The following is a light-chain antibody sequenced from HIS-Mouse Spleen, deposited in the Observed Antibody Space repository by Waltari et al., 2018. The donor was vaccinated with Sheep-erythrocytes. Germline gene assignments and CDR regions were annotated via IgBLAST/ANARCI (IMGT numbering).Light chain of an antibody. J-gene: IGKJ4*01. V-gene: IGKV1D-8*02. CDR2: AAC. Sequence: AIWMPQYPSLLSAYARDRATIGRRMSQGISSYLARYKQKPGKAPELLIYAACTLQSGVPSRFSGSGSGTDFTLTISCLQSEDFATYYCQQYYSFPLTFGGGTKVEIK. CDR1: QGISSY. CDR3: QQYYSFPLT.